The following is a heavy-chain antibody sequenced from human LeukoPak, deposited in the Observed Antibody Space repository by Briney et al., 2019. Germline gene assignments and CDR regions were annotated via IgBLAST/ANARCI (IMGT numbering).Heavy chain of an antibody. CDR3: ARQDGLWVGDLGGWFDF. D-gene: IGHD3-10*01. J-gene: IGHJ5*01. CDR1: GTSISRHY. CDR2: ISTTGST. V-gene: IGHV4-4*09. Sequence: SETLSLTCTVSGTSISRHYWSWLRQSAGLDLEWLGYISTTGSTTYNPSLEGRVTMSEDTSQNQLSLTLSSVTAADTAVYFCARQDGLWVGDLGGWFDFWGQGIQVTVSS.